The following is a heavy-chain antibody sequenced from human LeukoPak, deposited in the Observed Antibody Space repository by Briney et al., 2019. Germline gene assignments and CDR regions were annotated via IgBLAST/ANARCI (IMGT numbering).Heavy chain of an antibody. CDR2: IYTSGST. D-gene: IGHD6-13*01. Sequence: PSETLSLTCTVSGGSISSYYWSWIRQPAGKGLEWIGRIYTSGSTNYNPSLKSRVTTSVDTSKNQFSLKLSSVTAADTAVYYCARDIGIAALGAFDIWGQGTMVTVSS. J-gene: IGHJ3*02. CDR3: ARDIGIAALGAFDI. CDR1: GGSISSYY. V-gene: IGHV4-4*07.